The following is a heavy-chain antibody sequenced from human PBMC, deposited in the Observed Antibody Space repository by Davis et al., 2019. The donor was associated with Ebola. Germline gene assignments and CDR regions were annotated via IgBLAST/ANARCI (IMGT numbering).Heavy chain of an antibody. CDR3: TRHLSMDV. CDR1: DFTFSNAW. V-gene: IGHV3-15*07. Sequence: GESLKISCAASDFTFSNAWMNWVRQAPGKEPEWVGRIKRKIDGETTYYAASVSGRFTISRDDSKSMLYLQMTGLNSEDTAIYYCTRHLSMDVWGQGTTVTVSS. CDR2: IKRKIDGETT. D-gene: IGHD2/OR15-2a*01. J-gene: IGHJ6*02.